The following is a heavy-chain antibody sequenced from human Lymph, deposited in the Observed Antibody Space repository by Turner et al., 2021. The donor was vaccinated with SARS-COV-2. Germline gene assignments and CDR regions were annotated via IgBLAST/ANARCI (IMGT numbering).Heavy chain of an antibody. V-gene: IGHV3-30*04. J-gene: IGHJ4*02. CDR1: GFTFSSYA. CDR2: ISYDGSDK. Sequence: QVQLVESGGGVVQPGRSLRLSCAASGFTFSSYAMHWVRQAPGKGLEWVAFISYDGSDKYYADSVKGRFTFSRDNSKNTLYLQMNSLRAEDTAVYYCARDRDSSGWVDYWGQGTLFTVSS. CDR3: ARDRDSSGWVDY. D-gene: IGHD3-22*01.